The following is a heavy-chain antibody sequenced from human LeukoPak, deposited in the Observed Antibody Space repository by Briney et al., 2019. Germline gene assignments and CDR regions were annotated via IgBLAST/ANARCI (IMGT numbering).Heavy chain of an antibody. CDR3: ARGSGYLRGDY. J-gene: IGHJ4*02. CDR2: INHSGST. CDR1: GGSFSGYY. D-gene: IGHD3-10*01. V-gene: IGHV4-34*01. Sequence: SETLSLTCAVYGGSFSGYYWSWIRQPPGKGLEWIGEINHSGSTNYNPSLKSRVTISVDTSKNQFSLKLSSATAADTAVYYCARGSGYLRGDYWGQGTLVTVSS.